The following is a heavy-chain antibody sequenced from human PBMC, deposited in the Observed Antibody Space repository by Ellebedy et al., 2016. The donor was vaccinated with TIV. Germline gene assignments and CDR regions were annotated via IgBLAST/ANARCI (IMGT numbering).Heavy chain of an antibody. D-gene: IGHD6-13*01. CDR3: AVGIAAGFDY. V-gene: IGHV1-45*02. J-gene: IGHJ4*02. CDR2: ITPFNGNT. Sequence: AASVKVSCKASGYTFTYRYLHWVRQAPGQALEWMGWITPFNGNTNYAQKFQDRVTITRDRSMSTAYMELSSLRSEDTAMYYCAVGIAAGFDYWGQGTLVTVSS. CDR1: GYTFTYRY.